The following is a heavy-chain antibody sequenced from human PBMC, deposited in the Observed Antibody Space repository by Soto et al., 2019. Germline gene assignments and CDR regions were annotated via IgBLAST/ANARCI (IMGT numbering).Heavy chain of an antibody. CDR2: ISYDGSNK. CDR1: GFTFSSYA. CDR3: ARARGWTVTTRGSFDY. Sequence: SPRLSCAASGFTFSSYAMHWVRQAPGKGLQWVALISYDGSNKYYADSVKGRFTISRDNPKNTLYLQMNSLRAEDTAVYFCARARGWTVTTRGSFDYWGQGTLVTVS. D-gene: IGHD4-4*01. V-gene: IGHV3-30-3*01. J-gene: IGHJ4*02.